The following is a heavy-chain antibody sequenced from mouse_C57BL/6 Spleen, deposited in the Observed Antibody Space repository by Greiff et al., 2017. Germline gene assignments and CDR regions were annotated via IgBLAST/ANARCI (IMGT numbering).Heavy chain of an antibody. CDR2: ISSGGSYT. CDR1: GFTFSSYG. J-gene: IGHJ4*01. CDR3: ARFYDDYDVGHYYAMDY. Sequence: EVQLVESGGDLVKPGGSLKLSCAASGFTFSSYGMSWVRQTPDKRLEWVATISSGGSYTYYQDSVKGRFTISRDNAKNTLYLHMSSLKSEDTAIYYCARFYDDYDVGHYYAMDYWGQGTSVTVSS. V-gene: IGHV5-6*01. D-gene: IGHD2-4*01.